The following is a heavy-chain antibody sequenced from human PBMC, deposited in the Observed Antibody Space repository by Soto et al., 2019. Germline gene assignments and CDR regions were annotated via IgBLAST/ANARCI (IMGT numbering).Heavy chain of an antibody. D-gene: IGHD3-22*01. J-gene: IGHJ4*01. CDR1: GASMRSSY. CDR2: IHDSGST. V-gene: IGHV4-59*01. Sequence: PXETLSLTCAVSGASMRSSYWSWIRQPPGQGLEWLGYIHDSGSTRYNPSLNSRVTMSIDTSKNQISLKVSSVTAADTALYSCARSVTTYASPFDSWGHGNLVTVSA. CDR3: ARSVTTYASPFDS.